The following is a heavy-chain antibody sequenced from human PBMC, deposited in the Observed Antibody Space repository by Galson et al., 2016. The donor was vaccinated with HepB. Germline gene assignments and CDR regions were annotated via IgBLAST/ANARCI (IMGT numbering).Heavy chain of an antibody. Sequence: QSGAEVKKPGESLKISCKASGYSFTSYWIGWVRQMPGKGMEWMGIIYPGDSDPRYSPSFQGQVTFSADESISTASLQWRSLKASDSAMYYCARYFDYGSNPVFDHWGQGTLVTVSS. CDR3: ARYFDYGSNPVFDH. V-gene: IGHV5-51*01. CDR1: GYSFTSYW. CDR2: IYPGDSDP. J-gene: IGHJ4*02. D-gene: IGHD4-23*01.